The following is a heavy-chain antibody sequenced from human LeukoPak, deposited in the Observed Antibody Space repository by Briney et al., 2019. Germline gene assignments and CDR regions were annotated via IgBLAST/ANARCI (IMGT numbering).Heavy chain of an antibody. Sequence: ASVKVSCKASGYTFTGHYMHWVRQAPGQGLEWMGRINPNSGGTNYAQKFQGRVTMTRDTSISTAYMELSRLRSDDTAVYYCARRAVSGSYLGYWGQGTLVTVSS. J-gene: IGHJ4*02. CDR1: GYTFTGHY. D-gene: IGHD1-26*01. CDR2: INPNSGGT. CDR3: ARRAVSGSYLGY. V-gene: IGHV1-2*06.